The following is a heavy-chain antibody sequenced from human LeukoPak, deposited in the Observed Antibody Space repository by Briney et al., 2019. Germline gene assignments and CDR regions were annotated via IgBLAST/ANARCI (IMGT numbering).Heavy chain of an antibody. Sequence: ASEKVSCKASGGTFSSYAISWVRQAPGQGLEWMGGIIPIFGTANYAQKFQGRVAITTDESTSTAYMELSSLRSEDTAVYYCARDGREVPAGYYYMDVWGKGTTVTVSS. CDR1: GGTFSSYA. J-gene: IGHJ6*03. V-gene: IGHV1-69*05. CDR3: ARDGREVPAGYYYMDV. CDR2: IIPIFGTA. D-gene: IGHD2-2*01.